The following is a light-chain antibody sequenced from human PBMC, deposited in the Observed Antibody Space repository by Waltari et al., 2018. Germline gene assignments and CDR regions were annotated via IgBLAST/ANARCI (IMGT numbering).Light chain of an antibody. CDR1: SSDVGSFNL. Sequence: QAALTQPASVSGSPGQSITISRTRTSSDVGSFNLVSWYQQHPGKAPKLIIYEVSKRPSGVSNRFSGSKSGNTASLTISELQAEDEAEYHCCAYAGSSNVVFGGGTKLTVL. J-gene: IGLJ2*01. V-gene: IGLV2-23*02. CDR2: EVS. CDR3: CAYAGSSNVV.